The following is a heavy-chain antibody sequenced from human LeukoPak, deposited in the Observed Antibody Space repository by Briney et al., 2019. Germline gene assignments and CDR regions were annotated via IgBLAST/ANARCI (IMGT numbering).Heavy chain of an antibody. Sequence: SETLSLTCTVSGGSISSYYWNWIRQPAGKGLEWIGRIYTSGSTNYNPSLKSRVTMSVDTSKNQFSLKLSSVTAADTAVYYCARGRYVWGSYLRPNWFDPWGQGTLVTVSS. CDR2: IYTSGST. CDR3: ARGRYVWGSYLRPNWFDP. J-gene: IGHJ5*02. V-gene: IGHV4-4*07. D-gene: IGHD3-16*01. CDR1: GGSISSYY.